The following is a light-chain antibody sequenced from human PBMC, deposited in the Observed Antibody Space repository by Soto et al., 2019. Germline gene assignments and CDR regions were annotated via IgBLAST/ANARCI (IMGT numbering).Light chain of an antibody. Sequence: QSISRQLSWYRQKPGEARKLRIYAASRLRSVVPSSGVPSRFSGSGSGTDFTLAITGLHPEDSSSYYCQQSYRAWTFGQGTKVYI. CDR2: AAS. V-gene: IGKV1-39*01. J-gene: IGKJ1*01. CDR3: QQSYRAWT. CDR1: QSISRQ.